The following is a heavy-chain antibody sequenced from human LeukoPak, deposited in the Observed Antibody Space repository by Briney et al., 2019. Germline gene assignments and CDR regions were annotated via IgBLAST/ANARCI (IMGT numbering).Heavy chain of an antibody. Sequence: GASVKVSCKASGYTFTSYAMNWVRQAPGQGLEWMGWINTNTGNPTYAQGFTGRFVFSLDTSVSTAYLQISSLKAEDTAVYYCARAETVTSGSEYPYWYFDLWGRGTLVTVSS. V-gene: IGHV7-4-1*02. D-gene: IGHD1/OR15-1a*01. CDR3: ARAETVTSGSEYPYWYFDL. CDR1: GYTFTSYA. CDR2: INTNTGNP. J-gene: IGHJ2*01.